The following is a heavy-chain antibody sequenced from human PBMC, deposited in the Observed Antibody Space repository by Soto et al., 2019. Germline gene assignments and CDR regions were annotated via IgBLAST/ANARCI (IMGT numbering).Heavy chain of an antibody. J-gene: IGHJ4*02. V-gene: IGHV3-23*01. D-gene: IGHD3-22*01. CDR2: ISGSGGST. CDR3: AKDASYDSSGYRLY. Sequence: GGSLRLSCAASGFTFSSYAMSWVRQAPGKGLEWVSAISGSGGSTYYADSVKGRFIISRDNSKNTLYLQMNSLRAEDTAVYYCAKDASYDSSGYRLYWGQGTLVTVSS. CDR1: GFTFSSYA.